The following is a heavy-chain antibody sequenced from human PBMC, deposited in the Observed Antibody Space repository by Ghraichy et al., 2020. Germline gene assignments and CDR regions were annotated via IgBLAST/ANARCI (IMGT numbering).Heavy chain of an antibody. CDR3: ARGSPSALGELYRLPDS. CDR1: GGSISSYY. D-gene: IGHD3-16*01. CDR2: IYYSGST. V-gene: IGHV4-59*01. Sequence: SETLSLTCTVSGGSISSYYWSWIRQPPGKGLEWIGYIYYSGSTNYNPSLKSRVTISVDTSKNQFSLKLSSVTAADTAVYYCARGSPSALGELYRLPDSWGQGTLVTVSS. J-gene: IGHJ4*02.